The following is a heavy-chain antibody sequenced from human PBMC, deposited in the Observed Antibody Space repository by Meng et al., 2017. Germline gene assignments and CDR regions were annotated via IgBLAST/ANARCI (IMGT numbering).Heavy chain of an antibody. CDR1: GFTFSSYA. CDR2: ISGSGGST. D-gene: IGHD6-19*01. CDR3: ARGSLVAGPQIDY. J-gene: IGHJ4*02. Sequence: GESLKISCAASGFTFSSYAMSWVRQAPGKGLEWVSAISGSGGSTYYADSVKGRFTISRDNSKNTLFLQMNSLRAEDTAVYYCARGSLVAGPQIDYWGQGTMVTVSS. V-gene: IGHV3-23*01.